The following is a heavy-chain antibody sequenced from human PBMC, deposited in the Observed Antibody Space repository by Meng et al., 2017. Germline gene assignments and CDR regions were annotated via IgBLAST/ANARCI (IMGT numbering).Heavy chain of an antibody. Sequence: ASVKVSCKASGYTFTGYYMHWVRQAPGQGLEWMGRINPNSGGTNYAQKFQGRVTMTRDTSISTAYMELSRLRSDDTAVYYCARVREDIVVVPAAMEVLDYWGQGTLVTVS. D-gene: IGHD2-2*01. CDR3: ARVREDIVVVPAAMEVLDY. J-gene: IGHJ4*02. CDR2: INPNSGGT. CDR1: GYTFTGYY. V-gene: IGHV1-2*06.